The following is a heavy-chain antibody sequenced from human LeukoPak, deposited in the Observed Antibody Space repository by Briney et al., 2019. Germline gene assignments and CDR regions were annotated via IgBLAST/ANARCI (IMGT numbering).Heavy chain of an antibody. V-gene: IGHV1-2*02. CDR3: ARPTLQTLGA. D-gene: IGHD3-10*01. J-gene: IGHJ5*02. CDR2: INPNTGAT. CDR1: GYTFTGYY. Sequence: ASVKVSCKASGYTFTGYYIHWVRQAPGPGLEWMGWINPNTGATNYAQNSQGRVTMTRDTSNSTAYMELSSLTSDDTAVYYCARPTLQTLGAWGQGTLVTVSS.